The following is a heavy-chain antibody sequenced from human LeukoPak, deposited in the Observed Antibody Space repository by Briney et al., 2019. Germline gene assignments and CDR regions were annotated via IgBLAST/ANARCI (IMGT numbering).Heavy chain of an antibody. Sequence: SETLSLTCTVSGASFSSSSYCWSWIRQPAGKGLGWIGHISTTGSTNSNPSLKSRVTTSIHTSKNQFSLRLRSVTAADTAVYYCARVSGSYYDDIWGQGTMVTVSS. CDR1: GASFSSSSYC. J-gene: IGHJ3*02. CDR2: ISTTGST. D-gene: IGHD1-26*01. CDR3: ARVSGSYYDDI. V-gene: IGHV4-61*09.